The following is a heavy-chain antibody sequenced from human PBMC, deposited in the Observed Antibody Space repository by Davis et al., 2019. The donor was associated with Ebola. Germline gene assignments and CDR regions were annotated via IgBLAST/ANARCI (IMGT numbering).Heavy chain of an antibody. CDR2: TSCDGRVY. V-gene: IGHV3-30*16. CDR3: ARDRKGGGRPPWDFNI. Sequence: GESLKISCTGSGFTLPGYAIHLVRQVPGKLLAWVAVTSCDGRVYFYAVSVRGRLTISRDNSKNTLYLQMNRLRAEDTALYYCARDRKGGGRPPWDFNIGGQGKTVTGSA. D-gene: IGHD1-26*01. J-gene: IGHJ3*02. CDR1: GFTLPGYA.